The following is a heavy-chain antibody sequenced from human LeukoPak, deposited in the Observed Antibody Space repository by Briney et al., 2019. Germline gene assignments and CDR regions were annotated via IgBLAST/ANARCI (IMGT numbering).Heavy chain of an antibody. D-gene: IGHD5-12*01. V-gene: IGHV3-23*01. CDR3: ARARGGYDLDY. CDR2: ISGSGGST. CDR1: GFTFSSYA. J-gene: IGHJ4*02. Sequence: GGSLRLSCAASGFTFSSYAMSWVRQAPGKGLEWVSAISGSGGSTYYADSVKGRFTISRDNSKNTLYLQMNSLRVEDTAVYYCARARGGYDLDYWGQGTLVTVSS.